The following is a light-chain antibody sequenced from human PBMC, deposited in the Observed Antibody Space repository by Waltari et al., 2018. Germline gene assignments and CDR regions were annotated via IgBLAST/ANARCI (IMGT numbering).Light chain of an antibody. CDR2: ATS. CDR1: QSVGRS. CDR3: QHYERLPVT. Sequence: EIVLTQSPGTLSLSPGERATLPCRASQSVGRSLAWYQQKPGRAPRPLIYATSNRATGIPDRFSASGSGTDFSLTISRLEPEDFALYYCQHYERLPVTFGQGTKVEVK. V-gene: IGKV3-20*01. J-gene: IGKJ1*01.